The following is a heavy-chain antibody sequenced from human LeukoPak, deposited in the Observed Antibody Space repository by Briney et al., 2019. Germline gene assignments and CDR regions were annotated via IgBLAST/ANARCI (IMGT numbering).Heavy chain of an antibody. CDR1: GITLSTYW. CDR2: IKQDGSEK. Sequence: PGGSLRLSCAGAGITLSTYWMSWIRQAPGKGLEWVGNIKQDGSEKYFVDSLRGRFTISRDNAKNSLFLQMNSLRVEDTAVDYCARDQGAFDMWGEGTMVSVSS. CDR3: ARDQGAFDM. V-gene: IGHV3-7*05. J-gene: IGHJ3*02.